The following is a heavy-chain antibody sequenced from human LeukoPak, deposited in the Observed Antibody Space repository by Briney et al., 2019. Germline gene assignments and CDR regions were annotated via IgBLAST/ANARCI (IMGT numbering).Heavy chain of an antibody. D-gene: IGHD3-22*01. CDR3: ARLPTFYYDSSGYHYDY. J-gene: IGHJ4*02. V-gene: IGHV3-23*01. CDR2: TAGSGISK. Sequence: GGSLRLSCAASGFTFSNFWMNWVRQAPGKGLEWASSTAGSGISKDYADSVKGRFTISKDKSKNTLYLQMDNLRAEDTGVYFCARLPTFYYDSSGYHYDYWGQGTLVTVSS. CDR1: GFTFSNFW.